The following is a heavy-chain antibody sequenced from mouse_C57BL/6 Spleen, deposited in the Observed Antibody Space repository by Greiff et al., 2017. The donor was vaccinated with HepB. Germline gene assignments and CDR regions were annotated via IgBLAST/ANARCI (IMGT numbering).Heavy chain of an antibody. D-gene: IGHD1-1*01. CDR2: ISYSGST. V-gene: IGHV3-1*01. CDR3: ARQSTTVVAYYFDY. CDR1: GYSITSGYD. Sequence: EVQLVESGPGMVKPSQSLSLTCTVTGYSITSGYDWHWIRHFPGNKLEWMGYISYSGSTNYNPSLKSRISITHDTSKNHFFLKLNSVTTEDTATYYCARQSTTVVAYYFDYWGQGTTLTVSS. J-gene: IGHJ2*01.